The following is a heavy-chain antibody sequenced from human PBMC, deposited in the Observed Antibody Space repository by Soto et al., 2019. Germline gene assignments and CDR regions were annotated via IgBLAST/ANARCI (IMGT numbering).Heavy chain of an antibody. CDR1: DSTLINAW. CDR3: TTDMGQYFAH. V-gene: IGHV3-15*07. J-gene: IGHJ4*02. CDR2: VKSNRDGGTT. D-gene: IGHD1-26*01. Sequence: EVQLVESGGGLVQPGGPLRLSCVASDSTLINAWMNWVRQAPGKGLEWVGHVKSNRDGGTTNYAAPVKGRFTISRDDSKNTVSLQMNSRKTEDTAVYYCTTDMGQYFAHWGQGALVTVSS.